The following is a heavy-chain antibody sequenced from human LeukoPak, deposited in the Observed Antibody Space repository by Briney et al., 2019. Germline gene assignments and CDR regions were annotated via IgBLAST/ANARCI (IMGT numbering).Heavy chain of an antibody. J-gene: IGHJ4*02. CDR1: GFTFSDYY. CDR3: ARDMGQQQLAPDY. D-gene: IGHD6-13*01. CDR2: ISSSGSTI. V-gene: IGHV3-11*01. Sequence: GGSLRLSCAASGFTFSDYYMSWIRQAPGKGLEWVSYISSSGSTIYYADSVKGRFTISRDNAKNSLYLQMSSLRAEDTAVYYCARDMGQQQLAPDYWGQGTLVTVSS.